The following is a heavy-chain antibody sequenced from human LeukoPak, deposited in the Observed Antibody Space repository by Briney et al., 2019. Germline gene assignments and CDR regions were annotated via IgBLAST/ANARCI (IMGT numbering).Heavy chain of an antibody. CDR1: GGTFSSYA. Sequence: ASVKVSCKASGGTFSSYAISWVRQAPGQGLEWMGRIIPILGIANYAQKFQGRVTITADKSTSTAYMELSSLRSEDTAVYYCARDGEGSSGRWGQGTLVTVPS. CDR3: ARDGEGSSGR. V-gene: IGHV1-69*04. CDR2: IIPILGIA. J-gene: IGHJ4*02. D-gene: IGHD6-19*01.